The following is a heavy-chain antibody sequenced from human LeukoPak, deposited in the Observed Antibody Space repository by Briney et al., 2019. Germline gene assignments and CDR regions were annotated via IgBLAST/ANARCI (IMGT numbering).Heavy chain of an antibody. V-gene: IGHV3-30*04. J-gene: IGHJ4*02. Sequence: GRSLRLSCAASGFTFSSYAVHWVRQALGKGLEWVAFISFDGSNKYYADSVKGRFTISRDNSENTLYLQMNGLRAEDTAIYFCATGAYCNHWGQGTLVTVSS. CDR2: ISFDGSNK. CDR1: GFTFSSYA. CDR3: ATGAYCNH.